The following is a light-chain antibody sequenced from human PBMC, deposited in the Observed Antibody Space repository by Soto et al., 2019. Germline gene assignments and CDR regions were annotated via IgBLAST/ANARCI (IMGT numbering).Light chain of an antibody. J-gene: IGLJ3*02. Sequence: QSALTQPASLSGSPGQSITISCTGTSSDIGAYDYVSWFQQHPGKAPKLMIYEVSNRPSGVSNRFSGSKSGNTASLTISGLQAEDEADYYCSSYTSSTFWVFGGGTKLTVL. CDR3: SSYTSSTFWV. CDR1: SSDIGAYDY. V-gene: IGLV2-14*01. CDR2: EVS.